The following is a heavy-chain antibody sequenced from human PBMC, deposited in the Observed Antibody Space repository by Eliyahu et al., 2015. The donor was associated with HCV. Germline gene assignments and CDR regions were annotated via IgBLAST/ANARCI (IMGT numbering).Heavy chain of an antibody. CDR3: ARGPGSSDYYYFY. J-gene: IGHJ4*02. CDR1: GGXXXXTA. CDR2: IIPXFGTA. D-gene: IGHD3-22*01. Sequence: QVQLVQSGAEVKKPGSSVKVSCKASGGXXXXTAISWVRQAPGXGXEWVGGIIPXFGTANYAQKFQGRVTITADDSTSTAYMELSSLRSEDTAIYYCARGPGSSDYYYFYWGQGTLVIVSS. V-gene: IGHV1-69*01.